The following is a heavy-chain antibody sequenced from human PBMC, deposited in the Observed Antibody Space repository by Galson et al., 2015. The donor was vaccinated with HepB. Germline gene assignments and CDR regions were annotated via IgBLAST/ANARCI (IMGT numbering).Heavy chain of an antibody. D-gene: IGHD3-22*01. Sequence: SVKVSCKASGGTFSSYAISWVRQAPGQGLEWMGGIIPIFGTANYAQKFQGRVTITADESTSTAYMELSSLRSEDTAVYYCARVLYYYDSSGYHNWYFDLWGRGTLVTVSS. V-gene: IGHV1-69*13. CDR1: GGTFSSYA. J-gene: IGHJ2*01. CDR2: IIPIFGTA. CDR3: ARVLYYYDSSGYHNWYFDL.